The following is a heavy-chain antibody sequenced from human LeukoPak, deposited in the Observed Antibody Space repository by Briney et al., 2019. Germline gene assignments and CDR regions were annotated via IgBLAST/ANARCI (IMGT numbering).Heavy chain of an antibody. J-gene: IGHJ6*03. V-gene: IGHV3-48*02. Sequence: XWVSXLXXXNSIIYYADSVKGRFTISRDNAKDSLYLQMNSLRDEDTAVYYCARDAPYDFWSGYQSGYMDVWGKGTTVTVSS. CDR2: LXXXNSII. D-gene: IGHD3-3*01. CDR3: ARDAPYDFWSGYQSGYMDV.